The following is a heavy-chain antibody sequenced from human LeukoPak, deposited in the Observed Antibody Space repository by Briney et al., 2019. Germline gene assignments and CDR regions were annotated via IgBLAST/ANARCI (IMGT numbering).Heavy chain of an antibody. J-gene: IGHJ3*02. CDR1: GFTFSSYA. V-gene: IGHV3-23*01. D-gene: IGHD6-19*01. CDR3: AKGWTSLSSGWSDAFDI. Sequence: GGSLRLSCAASGFTFSSYAMTWVRQAPGKGLEWVSAISGSGGSTYYADSVKGRFTISRDNSKNTLYLQMNSLRAEDTAVYYCAKGWTSLSSGWSDAFDIWGQGTTLTVSS. CDR2: ISGSGGST.